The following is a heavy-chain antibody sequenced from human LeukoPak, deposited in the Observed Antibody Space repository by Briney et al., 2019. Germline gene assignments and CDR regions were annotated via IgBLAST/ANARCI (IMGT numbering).Heavy chain of an antibody. CDR3: AILRGYSYGYTDF. D-gene: IGHD5-18*01. CDR2: IYHSGSS. CDR1: GCSIRTNYYY. J-gene: IGHJ4*02. V-gene: IGHV4-39*01. Sequence: SETLSLTCTVSGCSIRTNYYYWGWIRQPTGKGLEWIASIYHSGSSHYNPSLNSRGTISVDTSKNQLSLRLNSATAADTAVYYCAILRGYSYGYTDFWGQGTLVTVSS.